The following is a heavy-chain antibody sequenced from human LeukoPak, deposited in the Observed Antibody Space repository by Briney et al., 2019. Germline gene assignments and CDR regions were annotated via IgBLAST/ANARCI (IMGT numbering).Heavy chain of an antibody. J-gene: IGHJ6*03. CDR1: GFTFSSYG. D-gene: IGHD2-15*01. CDR3: AGSYCSGGSCPYYYYYMDV. Sequence: GGTLRLSCAASGFTFSSYGMSWVRQAPGKGLEWVSYISSSSSTIYYADSVKGRFTISRDNAKNSLYLQMNSLRAEDTAVYYCAGSYCSGGSCPYYYYYMDVWGKGTTVTVSS. CDR2: ISSSSSTI. V-gene: IGHV3-48*01.